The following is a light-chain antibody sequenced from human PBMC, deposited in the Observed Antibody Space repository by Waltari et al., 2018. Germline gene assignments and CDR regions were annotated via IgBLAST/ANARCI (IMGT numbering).Light chain of an antibody. CDR1: RSNIGAGYD. Sequence: QSVLTQPPSVSVAPGQRVTISCTGSRSNIGAGYDVHWYQQLPGTAHKLLIYANTNRPSGVPDRFSGSKSGTSASLAITGLQAEDEADYYCQSYDKSLYYVFGSGTKVTVL. CDR2: ANT. V-gene: IGLV1-40*01. J-gene: IGLJ1*01. CDR3: QSYDKSLYYV.